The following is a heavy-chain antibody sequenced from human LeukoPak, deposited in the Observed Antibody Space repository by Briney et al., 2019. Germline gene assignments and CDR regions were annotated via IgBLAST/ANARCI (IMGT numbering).Heavy chain of an antibody. CDR1: GGSISSPYW. CDR3: ATIDAFDY. CDR2: IYYSGST. Sequence: PSETLSLTCAVSGGSISSPYWWSWVRQSPGKGLEWIGEIYYSGSTHYNPSLESRVTISVDNSKNQFSLKQSSVTAADTAVYYCATIDAFDYWGQGTLVTVSS. V-gene: IGHV4-4*02. J-gene: IGHJ4*02.